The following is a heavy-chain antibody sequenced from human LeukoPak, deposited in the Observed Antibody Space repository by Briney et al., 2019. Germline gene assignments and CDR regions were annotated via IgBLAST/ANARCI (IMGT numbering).Heavy chain of an antibody. CDR3: AKDGKWAAAGMYYFDY. D-gene: IGHD6-13*01. CDR2: ISWNSGSI. CDR1: GFTFDDYA. J-gene: IGHJ4*02. V-gene: IGHV3-9*01. Sequence: QPGRSLRLSCAASGFTFDDYAMHWVRQAPGKGLEWVSSISWNSGSIGYADSVKGRFTISRDNAKNSLYLQMNSLRAEDTALYYCAKDGKWAAAGMYYFDYWGQGTLVTVSS.